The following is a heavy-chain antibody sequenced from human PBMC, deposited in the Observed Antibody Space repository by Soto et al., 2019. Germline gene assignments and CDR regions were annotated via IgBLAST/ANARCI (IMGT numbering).Heavy chain of an antibody. V-gene: IGHV6-1*01. CDR1: GDSVSSNSAA. CDR3: ARGMGHCSGGSCAYGMDV. J-gene: IGHJ6*02. CDR2: TYYRSKWYN. Sequence: SQTLSLTCAISGDSVSSNSAAWNWIRQSPSRGLEWLGRTYYRSKWYNDYAVSVKSRITINPDTSKNQFSLQLNSVTPEDTAVYYCARGMGHCSGGSCAYGMDVSGQGTTVTVSS. D-gene: IGHD2-15*01.